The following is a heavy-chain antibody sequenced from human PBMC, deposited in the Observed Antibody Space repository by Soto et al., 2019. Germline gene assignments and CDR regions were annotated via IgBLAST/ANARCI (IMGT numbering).Heavy chain of an antibody. CDR3: RWALDCHSVSCIDY. CDR1: GFTFSKAW. Sequence: EVQLVESGGGLVKPGGSLRLSCVASGFTFSKAWMSWVRQAPGKGLEWVGRSKSKDDDGTADYAAPVKDRFTISRDDSENTLYLQMNSLKTEDTAVYYCRWALDCHSVSCIDYWGQGTMVTVSS. D-gene: IGHD2-2*01. CDR2: SKSKDDDGTA. V-gene: IGHV3-15*01. J-gene: IGHJ4*02.